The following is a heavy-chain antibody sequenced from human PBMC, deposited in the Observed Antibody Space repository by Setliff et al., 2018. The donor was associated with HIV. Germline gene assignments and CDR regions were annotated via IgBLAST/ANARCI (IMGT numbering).Heavy chain of an antibody. Sequence: SETLSLTCGVSGYSVSSGYYWGWIRQPPGKGLEWIGSIYHNGITYYNPSLKSRVTIAVDTSQNQFSLKLSSVTAADTAIYYCARRIYGNNPYFDYWSQGTLVTVSS. V-gene: IGHV4-38-2*01. J-gene: IGHJ4*02. D-gene: IGHD4-17*01. CDR2: IYHNGIT. CDR1: GYSVSSGYY. CDR3: ARRIYGNNPYFDY.